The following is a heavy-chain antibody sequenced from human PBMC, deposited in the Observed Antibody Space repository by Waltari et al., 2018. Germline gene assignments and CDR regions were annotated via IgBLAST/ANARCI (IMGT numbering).Heavy chain of an antibody. CDR2: IYYTGST. V-gene: IGHV4-59*01. CDR3: ARGGGGDWEWFDP. CDR1: GGSISGFY. Sequence: QVQLQESGPSLLKPSETLSLICTVSGGSISGFYWSWVRQPPGKGLDWIGYIYYTGSTHFCPSLKSRVTMSVDTSKNQFSLKLSSVTAADTAFYYCARGGGGDWEWFDPWGQGTLVTVSS. J-gene: IGHJ5*02. D-gene: IGHD2-21*02.